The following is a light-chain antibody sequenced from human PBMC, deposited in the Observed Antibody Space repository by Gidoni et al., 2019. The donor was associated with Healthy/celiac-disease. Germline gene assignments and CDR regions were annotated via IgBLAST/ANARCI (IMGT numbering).Light chain of an antibody. CDR3: QQRSNRRYT. J-gene: IGKJ2*01. CDR1: QCVSSY. Sequence: IVLTQSPATLSLSPGESATLAGRASQCVSSYLAWYQQKPGQAPRPLIYDASNRATGIPARFSGSGSGTDFTLTISSLEPEDFAVYYCQQRSNRRYTFGQGTKLEIK. CDR2: DAS. V-gene: IGKV3-11*01.